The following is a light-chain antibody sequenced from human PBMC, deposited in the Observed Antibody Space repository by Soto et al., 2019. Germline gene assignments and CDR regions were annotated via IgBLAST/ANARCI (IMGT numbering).Light chain of an antibody. V-gene: IGKV3-15*01. Sequence: EIALTQSPGTLSLSPGERATLSCRASQSLSSSYLAWYQQKPGQAPRLLIYAASNRATGVPARFSGSWSGTEFTLTISSLQSEDFAVYYCQQYNNWPPWTFGQGTKVDIK. CDR3: QQYNNWPPWT. J-gene: IGKJ1*01. CDR1: QSLSSSY. CDR2: AAS.